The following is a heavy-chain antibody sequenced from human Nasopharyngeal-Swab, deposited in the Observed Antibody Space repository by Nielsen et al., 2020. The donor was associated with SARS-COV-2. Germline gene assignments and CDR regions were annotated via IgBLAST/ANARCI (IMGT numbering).Heavy chain of an antibody. J-gene: IGHJ6*02. V-gene: IGHV4-59*13. CDR3: AREQRGGDFWSRHYYNGMDV. CDR1: GGSISSYY. D-gene: IGHD3-3*01. CDR2: IHYSGST. Sequence: SETLSLTCAPSGGSISSYYWSWIRQPPGKGLEWIGCIHYSGSTYYNPSLKSRVSMAVDTSNNQFSLKVTSVTAADTAVYYCAREQRGGDFWSRHYYNGMDVWGQGTTVTVSS.